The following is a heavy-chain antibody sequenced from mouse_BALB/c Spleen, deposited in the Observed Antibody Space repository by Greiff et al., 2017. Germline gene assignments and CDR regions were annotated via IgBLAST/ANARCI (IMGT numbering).Heavy chain of an antibody. Sequence: EVQGVESGGGLVKPGGSLKLSCAASGFTFSSYAMSWVHQTPEKRLEWVASISSGGSTYYPDSVKGRFTISRDNARNILYLQMSSLRSEDTAMYYCARGGTTKFAYWGQGTLVTVSA. CDR3: ARGGTTKFAY. D-gene: IGHD1-1*01. CDR1: GFTFSSYA. J-gene: IGHJ3*01. V-gene: IGHV5-6-5*01. CDR2: ISSGGST.